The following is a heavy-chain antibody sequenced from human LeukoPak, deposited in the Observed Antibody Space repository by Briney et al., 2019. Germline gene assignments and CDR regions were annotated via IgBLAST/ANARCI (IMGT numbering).Heavy chain of an antibody. CDR1: GYTFTSDG. D-gene: IGHD3-9*01. V-gene: IGHV1-18*01. Sequence: GASVKVSCKASGYTFTSDGISWVRQAPGQGLEWMGWISAYNGNTNYAQKLQGRVTMTTDTSTSTAYMELRSLRSDDTAVYYCARGYDIFPVSSLGYFDYWGQGTLVTVSS. J-gene: IGHJ4*02. CDR3: ARGYDIFPVSSLGYFDY. CDR2: ISAYNGNT.